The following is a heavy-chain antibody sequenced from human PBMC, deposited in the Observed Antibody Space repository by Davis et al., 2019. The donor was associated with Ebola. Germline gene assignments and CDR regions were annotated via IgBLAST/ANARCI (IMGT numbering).Heavy chain of an antibody. Sequence: ASVKVSCKASGYTFTSYYMHWVRQAPGQGLEWMGIINPSGGSTNYAQKLQGRVTMTTDTSTSTAYMELRSLRSDDTAVYYCARDRGDYIWGSYRGPDYWGQGTLVTVSS. V-gene: IGHV1-46*01. CDR2: INPSGGST. CDR3: ARDRGDYIWGSYRGPDY. CDR1: GYTFTSYY. D-gene: IGHD3-16*02. J-gene: IGHJ4*02.